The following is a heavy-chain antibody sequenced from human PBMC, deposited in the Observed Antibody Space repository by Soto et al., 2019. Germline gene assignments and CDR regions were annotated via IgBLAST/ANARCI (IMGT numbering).Heavy chain of an antibody. CDR3: AIVIWSGYLTSDY. CDR2: ISSSSNTI. D-gene: IGHD3-3*01. Sequence: EVQLVESGGGLGQPGGSLRLSCVVSGFTFSTSSMNWVRQAPGKGLEWVSYISSSSNTIYADSGKGRSTISRDNAKNSLFLQMNSLRDEDTGVYYCAIVIWSGYLTSDYWGQGTLVTVSS. V-gene: IGHV3-48*02. J-gene: IGHJ4*02. CDR1: GFTFSTSS.